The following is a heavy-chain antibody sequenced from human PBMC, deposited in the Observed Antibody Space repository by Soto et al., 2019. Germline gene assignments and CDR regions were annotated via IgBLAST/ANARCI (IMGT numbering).Heavy chain of an antibody. Sequence: SSVKVSCKASGGTFSSYAISWVRQAPGQGLEWMGGIIPIFGTANYAQKFQGRVTITADESTSTAYMELSSLRSEDTAVYYCAREYYYDSSGPDDFDIWGQGTMVTVSS. J-gene: IGHJ3*02. CDR1: GGTFSSYA. V-gene: IGHV1-69*13. CDR3: AREYYYDSSGPDDFDI. CDR2: IIPIFGTA. D-gene: IGHD3-22*01.